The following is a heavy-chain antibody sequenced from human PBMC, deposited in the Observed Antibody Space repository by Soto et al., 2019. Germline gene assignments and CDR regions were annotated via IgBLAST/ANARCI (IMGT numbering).Heavy chain of an antibody. Sequence: QVQLQESGPALVRPSDSLSLMCSVSGVPITTFYWSWIRQAPGKGLEYIGYIYYGGSTHDNPALKSRVTISVDTANNEFSLKLRSVTAADTAAYYCARGQLLHYQYGVDVWGQGTTV. J-gene: IGHJ6*02. V-gene: IGHV4-59*07. CDR3: ARGQLLHYQYGVDV. CDR2: IYYGGST. D-gene: IGHD3-10*01. CDR1: GVPITTFY.